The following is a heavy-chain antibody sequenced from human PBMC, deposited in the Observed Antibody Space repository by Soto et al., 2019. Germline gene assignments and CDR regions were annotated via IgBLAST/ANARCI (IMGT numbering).Heavy chain of an antibody. Sequence: EASVKVSCKASGYTFTGYYMHWVRQAPGQGLEWMGWINPNSGGTNYAQKFQGRVTMTRDTSISTAYMELSRLRSDDTAVYYCARGEYSSSSAGASGDYWGQGTLVTVSS. D-gene: IGHD6-6*01. J-gene: IGHJ4*02. V-gene: IGHV1-2*02. CDR2: INPNSGGT. CDR3: ARGEYSSSSAGASGDY. CDR1: GYTFTGYY.